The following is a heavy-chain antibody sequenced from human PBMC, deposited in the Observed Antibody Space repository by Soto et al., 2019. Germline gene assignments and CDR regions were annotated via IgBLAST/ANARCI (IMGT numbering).Heavy chain of an antibody. CDR1: GGSISSYR. J-gene: IGHJ4*02. V-gene: IGHV4-59*01. CDR2: IYYSGNT. D-gene: IGHD4-17*01. Sequence: SETLSLTCTVSGGSISSYRWSWIRQPPGEGLEWIGSIYYSGNTNYNPSLKSRVTISVDTSKNQFSLKLSSVTAADTAVYYCARRYGASFDYWGQGTLVTVSS. CDR3: ARRYGASFDY.